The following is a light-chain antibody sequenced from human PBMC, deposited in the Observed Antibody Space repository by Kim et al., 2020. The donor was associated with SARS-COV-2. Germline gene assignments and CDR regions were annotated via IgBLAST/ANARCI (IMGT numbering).Light chain of an antibody. V-gene: IGKV3-11*01. CDR3: QQRSRWPLS. Sequence: LSPGEPAPLSCKSSQDISSHLAWYQHRPGQPPRLLIHEASIRATGIPVRFSGSGSATDFTLTIASLEPEDFAVYYCQQRSRWPLSFGGGTKLEI. CDR1: QDISSH. J-gene: IGKJ4*01. CDR2: EAS.